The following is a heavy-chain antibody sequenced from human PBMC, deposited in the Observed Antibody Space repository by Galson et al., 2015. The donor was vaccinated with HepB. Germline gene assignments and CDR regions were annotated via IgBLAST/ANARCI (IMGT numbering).Heavy chain of an antibody. V-gene: IGHV3-48*02. CDR2: ISSSSSTI. CDR1: VFTFSRYS. CDR3: ARDRYFDSSGYYLDAFDI. J-gene: IGHJ3*02. D-gene: IGHD3-22*01. Sequence: LRLSCAASVFTFSRYSMNWVRQAPGKGLEWVSYISSSSSTIYYADSVKGRFTISRDNAKNSLYLQMNSLRDEDTAVYYCARDRYFDSSGYYLDAFDIWGQGTMVTVSS.